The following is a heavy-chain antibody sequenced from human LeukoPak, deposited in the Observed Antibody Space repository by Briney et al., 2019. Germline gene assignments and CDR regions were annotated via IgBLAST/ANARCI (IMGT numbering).Heavy chain of an antibody. D-gene: IGHD4-17*01. CDR3: ARLGLRRYDAFDI. CDR1: GGSISSYC. CDR2: IYTSGST. Sequence: SETLSLTCTVSGGSISSYCWSWIRQPPGKGLEWIGYIYTSGSTNYNPSLKSRVTISVDTSKNQFSLKLSSVTAADTAVYYCARLGLRRYDAFDIWGQGTMVTVSS. V-gene: IGHV4-4*09. J-gene: IGHJ3*02.